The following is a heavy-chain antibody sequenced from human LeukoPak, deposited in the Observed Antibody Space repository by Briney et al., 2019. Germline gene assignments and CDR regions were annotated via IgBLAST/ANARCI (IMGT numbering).Heavy chain of an antibody. J-gene: IGHJ3*02. Sequence: GGSLRLSCAASGFTFSSYCMNWVRQAPGKGLEWVSSISSSSSYIYYADSVKGRFTISRDNAKNSLYLQMNSLRAEDTAVYYCARLRNGGAFDIWGQGTMVTVSS. CDR1: GFTFSSYC. CDR2: ISSSSSYI. D-gene: IGHD2-8*01. V-gene: IGHV3-21*01. CDR3: ARLRNGGAFDI.